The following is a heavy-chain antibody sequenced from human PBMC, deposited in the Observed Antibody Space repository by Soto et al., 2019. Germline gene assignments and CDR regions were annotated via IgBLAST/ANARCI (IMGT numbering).Heavy chain of an antibody. CDR2: INHSGST. CDR1: GGSFSGYY. CDR3: AGGRGRQQLVMSYYYGMDV. D-gene: IGHD6-13*01. J-gene: IGHJ6*02. Sequence: QVQLQQWGAGLLKPSETLSLTCAVYGGSFSGYYWSWIRQPPGKGLEWIGEINHSGSTNYNPSLKGRVTISVDTSTNQFSLNLSSVTAADTAVYYCAGGRGRQQLVMSYYYGMDVWGQGTTVTVSS. V-gene: IGHV4-34*01.